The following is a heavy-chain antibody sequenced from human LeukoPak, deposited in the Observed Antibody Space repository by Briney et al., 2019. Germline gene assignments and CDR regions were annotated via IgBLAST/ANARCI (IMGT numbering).Heavy chain of an antibody. V-gene: IGHV4-39*01. CDR2: LYDSGST. Sequence: SETLSLTCTVSGGSISSSSYYWDWIRQPPGKGLEWIGNLYDSGSTHYNPSLRSRVTISADTSKNQFSLKLSSVTAADTAVYYCARHTRPGYSGYEHAFDIWGQGTMITVSA. D-gene: IGHD5-12*01. CDR1: GGSISSSSYY. CDR3: ARHTRPGYSGYEHAFDI. J-gene: IGHJ3*02.